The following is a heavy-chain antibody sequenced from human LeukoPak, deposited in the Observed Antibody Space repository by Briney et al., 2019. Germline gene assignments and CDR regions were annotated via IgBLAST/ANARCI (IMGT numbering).Heavy chain of an antibody. D-gene: IGHD2-15*01. V-gene: IGHV4-4*02. CDR3: ASLSHYCSFGSCYP. J-gene: IGHJ5*02. Sequence: SETLCLTCAVSGGSVSSSNWWSWVRQPPGKGLEWIGEIYHSGNTNYNPSLKGRVTISIDISKNQFSLKMSSVTAADTAVYYCASLSHYCSFGSCYPWGQGTLVTVSS. CDR2: IYHSGNT. CDR1: GGSVSSSNW.